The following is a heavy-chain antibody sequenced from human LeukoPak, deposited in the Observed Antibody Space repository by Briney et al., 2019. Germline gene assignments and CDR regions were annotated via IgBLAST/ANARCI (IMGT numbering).Heavy chain of an antibody. V-gene: IGHV4-59*01. D-gene: IGHD3-10*01. CDR3: ARGYRSGYGSGILTF. CDR1: GGSISTYY. J-gene: IGHJ4*02. CDR2: IDYSAST. Sequence: KPSETLSLTCTVSGGSISTYYWSWIRQPPGKGLEWIAYIDYSASTNYNPSLKSRVTISVDTSKNQFSLKLSSVTAADTAVYYCARGYRSGYGSGILTFWGQGTLVTVSS.